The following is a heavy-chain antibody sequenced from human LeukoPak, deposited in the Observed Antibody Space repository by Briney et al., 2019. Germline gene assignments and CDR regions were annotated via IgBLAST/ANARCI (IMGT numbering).Heavy chain of an antibody. CDR1: GFTFSSYS. Sequence: GGSLRLSCAASGFTFSSYSMHWVRQAPGKGLECVAVISYDGSNKYYADSVKGRFTISRDNSKNTLYMHMNSLRAEDTAVYYCAREPYDSSGYYLNWFDPWGQGTLVTVSS. CDR2: ISYDGSNK. D-gene: IGHD3-22*01. V-gene: IGHV3-30*04. CDR3: AREPYDSSGYYLNWFDP. J-gene: IGHJ5*02.